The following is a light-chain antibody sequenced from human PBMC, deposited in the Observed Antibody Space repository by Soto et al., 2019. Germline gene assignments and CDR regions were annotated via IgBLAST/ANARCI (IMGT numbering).Light chain of an antibody. V-gene: IGLV1-44*01. CDR2: SNN. J-gene: IGLJ2*01. CDR1: SSNIGSNT. CDR3: AAWDDSLNGVV. Sequence: QAVVTQPPSASGTPGQRVTISCSGSSSNIGSNTVNWYQQLPGTAPKLLIYSNNQRPSGVPDRFSGSKSGTSASLAISGLQSEDEADYYSAAWDDSLNGVVFAGGTKLTVL.